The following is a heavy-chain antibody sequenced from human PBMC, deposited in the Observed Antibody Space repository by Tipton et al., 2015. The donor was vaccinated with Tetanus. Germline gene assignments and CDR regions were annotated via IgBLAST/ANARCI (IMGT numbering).Heavy chain of an antibody. Sequence: LRLSCTVSGGSISSGGYYWSWIRQHPGKGLEWIGDIYYSGSTYYNPSLKSRVTISVDTSNNHFSLKLNSVTAADTAVYFCARDQARGARGWNYFDYWGQGTQVTVSS. CDR1: GGSISSGGYY. CDR2: IYYSGST. D-gene: IGHD1-26*01. CDR3: ARDQARGARGWNYFDY. J-gene: IGHJ4*02. V-gene: IGHV4-31*02.